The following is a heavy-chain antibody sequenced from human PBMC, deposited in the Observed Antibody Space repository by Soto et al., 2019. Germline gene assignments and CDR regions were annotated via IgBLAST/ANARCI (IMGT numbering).Heavy chain of an antibody. D-gene: IGHD1-1*01. CDR1: GLTISGKKY. CDR3: ATWHEREHAYDV. Sequence: DVQLVESGGGLIQPGESLRLSCAAFGLTISGKKYVSWGRQAPGKGLEWVSALYDVDGSFYADSVKGRFTTSSDSSKTTVYLQMNDLRPDDTAVYYCATWHEREHAYDVWGQVTTVTVSS. CDR2: LYDVDGS. V-gene: IGHV3-53*01. J-gene: IGHJ3*01.